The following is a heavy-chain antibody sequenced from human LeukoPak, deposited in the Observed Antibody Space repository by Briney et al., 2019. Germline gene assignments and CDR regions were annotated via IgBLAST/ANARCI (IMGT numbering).Heavy chain of an antibody. CDR1: GGSISSYY. D-gene: IGHD3-10*01. Sequence: KTSETLSLTCTVSGGSISSYYWSWIRQPPGKGLEWIGYIYYSGSTNYNPSLKSRVTISVDTSKNQFSLKLSSVTAADTAVYYCARDVHYYGSGSYYNWGQGTLVTVSS. J-gene: IGHJ4*02. CDR3: ARDVHYYGSGSYYN. V-gene: IGHV4-59*01. CDR2: IYYSGST.